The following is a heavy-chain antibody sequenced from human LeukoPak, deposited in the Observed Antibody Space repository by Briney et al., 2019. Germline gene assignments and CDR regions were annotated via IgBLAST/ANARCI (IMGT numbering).Heavy chain of an antibody. V-gene: IGHV5-51*01. Sequence: SGESLKISCKGSGYSFISYWIGWVRQMPGKGLERMGIIYPGDSDARYSPSFQGQVTISADKSISTAYLQWSSLKASDTAMYYCARPRRYCSSTSCQKYYYYYYGMDVWGQGTTVTVSS. CDR3: ARPRRYCSSTSCQKYYYYYYGMDV. CDR2: IYPGDSDA. D-gene: IGHD2-2*01. CDR1: GYSFISYW. J-gene: IGHJ6*02.